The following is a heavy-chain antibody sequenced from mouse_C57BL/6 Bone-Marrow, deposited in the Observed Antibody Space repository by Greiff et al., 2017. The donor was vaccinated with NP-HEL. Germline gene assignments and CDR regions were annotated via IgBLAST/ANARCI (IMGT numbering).Heavy chain of an antibody. V-gene: IGHV1-63*01. CDR1: GYTFTNYW. D-gene: IGHD1-1*01. CDR3: ARMGYYYGSSYYWYFDV. CDR2: IYPGGGYT. Sequence: QVQLKQSGAELVRPGTSVKMSCKASGYTFTNYWIGWAKQRPGHGLEWIGDIYPGGGYTNYNEKFKGKATLTADKSSSTAYMQFSSLTSEDSAIYYCARMGYYYGSSYYWYFDVWGTGTTVTVSS. J-gene: IGHJ1*03.